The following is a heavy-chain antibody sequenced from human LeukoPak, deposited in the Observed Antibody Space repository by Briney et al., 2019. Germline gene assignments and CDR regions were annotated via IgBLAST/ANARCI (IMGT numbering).Heavy chain of an antibody. D-gene: IGHD6-19*01. CDR3: ARFSSGWSPSGFDY. CDR1: GFTFSSYW. J-gene: IGHJ4*02. V-gene: IGHV3-74*01. Sequence: GGSLRLSCAASGFTFSSYWMHWVRQGPGKELTWVSHINSDGTTTNYADSVKGRSTISRDNAKNTLYLQMNSLRVEDTAVYYCARFSSGWSPSGFDYWGQGTLVTVSS. CDR2: INSDGTTT.